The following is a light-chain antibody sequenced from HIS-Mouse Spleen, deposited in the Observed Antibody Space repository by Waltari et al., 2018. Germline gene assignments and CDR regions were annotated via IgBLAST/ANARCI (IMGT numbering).Light chain of an antibody. CDR3: SSYTSSSTYVV. CDR2: DVS. J-gene: IGLJ2*01. Sequence: QSALTQPASVSGSPGQSIPLSCTGTSSDVGGYHYVSWYQQHPGKAPKLMIYDVSNRPSGVSNRFSGSKSGNTASLTISGLQAEDEADYYCSSYTSSSTYVVFGGGTKLTVL. V-gene: IGLV2-14*03. CDR1: SSDVGGYHY.